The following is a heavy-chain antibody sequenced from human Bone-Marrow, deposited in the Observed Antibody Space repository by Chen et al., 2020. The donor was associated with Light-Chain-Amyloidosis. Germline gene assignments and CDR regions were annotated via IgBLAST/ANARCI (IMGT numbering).Heavy chain of an antibody. CDR3: ARSYDSSGYLAYYFDY. Sequence: QVQLQESGPGLVKPSETLSLTCTVSGGSISSYYWSWIRQPAGKGLEWIGRIYTSGSTNYNPSLKIRVTMSVDTSKNQFSLKLSSVTAADTAVYYCARSYDSSGYLAYYFDYWGQGTLVTVSS. V-gene: IGHV4-4*07. CDR2: IYTSGST. D-gene: IGHD3-22*01. J-gene: IGHJ4*02. CDR1: GGSISSYY.